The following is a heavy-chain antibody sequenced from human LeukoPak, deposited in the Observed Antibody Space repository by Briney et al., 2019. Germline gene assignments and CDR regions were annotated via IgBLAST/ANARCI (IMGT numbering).Heavy chain of an antibody. D-gene: IGHD3-10*01. J-gene: IGHJ6*03. CDR1: GFTFSSYA. CDR3: ARQAGYYGSGTTHYYMGV. CDR2: ISYDGGNK. V-gene: IGHV3-30*04. Sequence: PGGSLRLSCAASGFTFSSYAMHWVRQASGKGLEWVAVISYDGGNKYYADSVKGRFTISRDNSKNTLYLQMNSLRPEDTAVYYCARQAGYYGSGTTHYYMGVWGKGTTVTVSS.